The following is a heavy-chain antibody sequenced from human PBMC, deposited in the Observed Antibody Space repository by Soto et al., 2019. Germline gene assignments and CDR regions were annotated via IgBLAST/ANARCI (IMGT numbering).Heavy chain of an antibody. CDR3: ARMISSWSHDSFDI. J-gene: IGHJ3*02. Sequence: APVKVSRKASGYTFTSYGISWVRQAPGQGLEWMGWISAYNGNTNYAQKLQGRVTMTTDTSTSTAYMELRSLRSDDTAVYSCARMISSWSHDSFDIWCQGTMVTVSS. CDR2: ISAYNGNT. D-gene: IGHD6-13*01. CDR1: GYTFTSYG. V-gene: IGHV1-18*01.